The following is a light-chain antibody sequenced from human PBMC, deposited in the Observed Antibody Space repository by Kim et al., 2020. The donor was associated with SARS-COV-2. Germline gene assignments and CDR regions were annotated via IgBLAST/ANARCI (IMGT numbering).Light chain of an antibody. Sequence: SPGERATLSCRASQSLSSSHLAWYQQKPGQTPRLLIYAASNRAAGIPDRFSGSESGTDFTLTISRLEPEDFAVYYCQQFGSSPFTFGPGTKVDIK. CDR1: QSLSSSH. V-gene: IGKV3-20*01. CDR3: QQFGSSPFT. CDR2: AAS. J-gene: IGKJ3*01.